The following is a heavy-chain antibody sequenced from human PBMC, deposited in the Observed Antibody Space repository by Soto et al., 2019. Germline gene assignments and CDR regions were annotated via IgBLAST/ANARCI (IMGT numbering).Heavy chain of an antibody. Sequence: QAQLVESGGGLVQPGGSLRLSCAASGFTFSDYYMSWIRQAPGKGLEWISYISNSGTYTNYADSVKGRFTISRDNAKNSLYMGMNGLRGEGTAVYYCVRGRGGDWGQGTLVTVSS. CDR3: VRGRGGD. CDR1: GFTFSDYY. CDR2: ISNSGTYT. J-gene: IGHJ4*02. V-gene: IGHV3-11*06. D-gene: IGHD3-10*01.